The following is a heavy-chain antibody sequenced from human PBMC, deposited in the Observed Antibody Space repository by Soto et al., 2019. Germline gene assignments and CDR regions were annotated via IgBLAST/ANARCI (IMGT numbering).Heavy chain of an antibody. D-gene: IGHD2-2*01. Sequence: EVQLVESGGGVVRPGGSLRLSCATSGFTFDDYGMSWVRQVPGKGLEWVSGANWNAAGIGYADSVKGRFIISRDNAENSRYLPMNNLRDEDTALYYCARRPSKYCSTTPCYESDYWGQGTLVTVSS. V-gene: IGHV3-20*04. CDR2: ANWNAAGI. J-gene: IGHJ4*02. CDR3: ARRPSKYCSTTPCYESDY. CDR1: GFTFDDYG.